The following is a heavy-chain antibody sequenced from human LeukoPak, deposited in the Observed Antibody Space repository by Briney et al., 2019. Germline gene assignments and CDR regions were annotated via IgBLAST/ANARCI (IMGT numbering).Heavy chain of an antibody. J-gene: IGHJ4*02. CDR2: ISSSANTT. CDR1: GFTFSTFS. V-gene: IGHV3-48*01. Sequence: PGGSLRLSCAASGFTFSTFSMNWVRQAPGKGLEWVAYISSSANTTYYADSVKGRFTISRDNAKNSLYLQMNSLGADDTAVYFCARDGFCDFWGQGTLVTVSS. CDR3: ARDGFCDF. D-gene: IGHD3-3*01.